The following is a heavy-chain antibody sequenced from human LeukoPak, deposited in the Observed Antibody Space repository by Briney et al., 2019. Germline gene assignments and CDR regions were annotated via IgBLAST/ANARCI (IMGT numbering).Heavy chain of an antibody. CDR2: IKQDGSEK. CDR3: ARDEYYYDSSGYYYDDY. D-gene: IGHD3-22*01. V-gene: IGHV3-7*04. Sequence: GGSLRLPCAVSGFTFSSYSMSWVRQAPGKGLEWVANIKQDGSEKYYVDSVKGRFTISRDNAKNSLYLQMNSLRAEDTAVYYCARDEYYYDSSGYYYDDYWGQGTLVTVSS. CDR1: GFTFSSYS. J-gene: IGHJ4*02.